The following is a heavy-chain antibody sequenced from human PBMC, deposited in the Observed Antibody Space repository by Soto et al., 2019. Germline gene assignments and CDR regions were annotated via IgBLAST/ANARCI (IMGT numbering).Heavy chain of an antibody. V-gene: IGHV4-31*03. CDR1: GGSISSGGYY. CDR2: NYYSGIT. J-gene: IGHJ6*02. Sequence: QVQLQESGPGLVKPSQTLSLTCTVSGGSISSGGYYWTWIRQHPGKGLEWIGYNYYSGITYYNPSLTSRVTISLDTSKNQFSLKLSSVTAADTAVYYCARGSSIAGLYYGMDVWGPGTTVTVSS. CDR3: ARGSSIAGLYYGMDV. D-gene: IGHD6-6*01.